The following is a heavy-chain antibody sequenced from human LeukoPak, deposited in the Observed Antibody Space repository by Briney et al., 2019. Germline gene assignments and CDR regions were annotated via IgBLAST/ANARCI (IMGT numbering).Heavy chain of an antibody. J-gene: IGHJ6*02. D-gene: IGHD1-26*01. V-gene: IGHV4-59*01. CDR1: GGSISNYY. CDR2: IYYSGST. Sequence: SETLSLTCTVSGGSISNYYWSWIRQPPGKGLEWIGYIYYSGSTKDNPSLKGRVTISLDTSKNQFSLKLSSVTAADTAVYYCARSGPDDYFGMDVWGQGTTITVSS. CDR3: ARSGPDDYFGMDV.